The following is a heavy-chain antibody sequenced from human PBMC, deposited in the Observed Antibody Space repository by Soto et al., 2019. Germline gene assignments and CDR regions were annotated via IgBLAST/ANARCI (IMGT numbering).Heavy chain of an antibody. D-gene: IGHD4-17*01. CDR1: GGSFSGYY. Sequence: QVQLQQWGAGLLKPSETLSLTCAVYGGSFSGYYWSWIRQPPGKGLEWIGEINHSGSTNYNPSLKSRVTISVDTSKNQFSLKLSSVTAAYTAVYYCARARGVTTFPAHWFDPWGQGTLVTVSS. CDR3: ARARGVTTFPAHWFDP. V-gene: IGHV4-34*01. J-gene: IGHJ5*02. CDR2: INHSGST.